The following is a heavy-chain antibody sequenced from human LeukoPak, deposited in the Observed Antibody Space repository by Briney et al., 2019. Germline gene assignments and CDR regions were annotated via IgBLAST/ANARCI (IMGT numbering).Heavy chain of an antibody. J-gene: IGHJ4*02. CDR2: IKQDGSEK. CDR3: ARWRLYCSSTSCYFDY. Sequence: GGFLRLSCAASGFTFSSYWMSWVRQAPGKGLEWVANIKQDGSEKYYVDSVKGRFTISRDNAKNSLYLQMNSLRAEDTAVYYCARWRLYCSSTSCYFDYWGQGTLVTVSS. V-gene: IGHV3-7*03. CDR1: GFTFSSYW. D-gene: IGHD2-2*01.